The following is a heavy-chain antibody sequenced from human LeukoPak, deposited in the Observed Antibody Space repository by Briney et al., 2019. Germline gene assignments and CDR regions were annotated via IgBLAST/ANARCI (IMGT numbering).Heavy chain of an antibody. V-gene: IGHV3-21*04. CDR1: GFTFSSYS. CDR3: AKDKDKRNFDY. CDR2: ISSSSSYI. D-gene: IGHD2-15*01. J-gene: IGHJ4*02. Sequence: GGSLRLSCAASGFTFSSYSMNWVRQAPGKGLEWVSSISSSSSYIYYADSVKGRFTISRDNAKNSLYLQMNSLRAEDTAVYYCAKDKDKRNFDYWGQGTLVTVSS.